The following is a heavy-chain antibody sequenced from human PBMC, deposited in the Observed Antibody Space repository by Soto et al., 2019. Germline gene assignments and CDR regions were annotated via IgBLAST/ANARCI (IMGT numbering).Heavy chain of an antibody. Sequence: SATLSLTCNVSGDCLNNRKDYWGWIRKPPGKGLECIGTIYYSGSAYYNPPLESRGTISVDTSKNQFSLKVNSVTATDTAVYYCARGPYCSGGTCYSDWYFDLWGRGTLVTVSS. V-gene: IGHV4-39*01. CDR2: IYYSGSA. CDR1: GDCLNNRKDY. J-gene: IGHJ2*01. D-gene: IGHD2-15*01. CDR3: ARGPYCSGGTCYSDWYFDL.